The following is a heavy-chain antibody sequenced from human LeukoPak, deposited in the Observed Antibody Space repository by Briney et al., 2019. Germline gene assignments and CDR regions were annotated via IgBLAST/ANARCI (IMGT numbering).Heavy chain of an antibody. V-gene: IGHV1-46*01. J-gene: IGHJ5*02. Sequence: ASVKVSCKASGYTFTSYYMHWVRQAAGQGLEWMGIINPSGGSTSYAQKFQGRVTMTRDTSTSTVYMELSSLRSEDTAVYYCAKELRPSHYYGSGSYISWGQGTQVTVPS. D-gene: IGHD3-10*01. CDR1: GYTFTSYY. CDR2: INPSGGST. CDR3: AKELRPSHYYGSGSYIS.